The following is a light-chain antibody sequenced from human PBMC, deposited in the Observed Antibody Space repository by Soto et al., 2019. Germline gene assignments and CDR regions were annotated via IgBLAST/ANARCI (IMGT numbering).Light chain of an antibody. Sequence: EIVLTQSPGTLSLSPGERATLSCRASQSVSSSYLAWYQQKPGQAPRLLIYGASSRATGIPGRFSGGGSGTDFTLTISRLEPEDVAVYYCQQYGRSPFTFGPGTKVDIK. CDR1: QSVSSSY. J-gene: IGKJ3*01. CDR3: QQYGRSPFT. CDR2: GAS. V-gene: IGKV3-20*01.